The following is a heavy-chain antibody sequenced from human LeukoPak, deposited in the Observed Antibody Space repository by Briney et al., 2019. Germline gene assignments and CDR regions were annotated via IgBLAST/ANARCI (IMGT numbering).Heavy chain of an antibody. V-gene: IGHV4-59*01. CDR2: IYYSGST. CDR1: GGSISSYY. Sequence: KPSETLSLTCTVFGGSISSYYWSWIRQPPGKGLEWIGYIYYSGSTNYNPSLKSRVTISLDTSKNQFSLRLSSVTAADTAVYYCARESLESSLHYWGQGTLVTVSS. D-gene: IGHD3-3*01. J-gene: IGHJ4*02. CDR3: ARESLESSLHY.